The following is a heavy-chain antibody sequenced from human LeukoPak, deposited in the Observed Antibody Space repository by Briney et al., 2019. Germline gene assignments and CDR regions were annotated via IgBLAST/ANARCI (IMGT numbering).Heavy chain of an antibody. V-gene: IGHV5-51*01. CDR1: GYSFTSYW. D-gene: IGHD2-2*01. CDR3: ARLRGYCSSTSCPTGGWFDP. Sequence: GESLKISCKGSGYSFTSYWIGWVRQMPGKGLEWMGIIYPGDSDTRYSPSFQGQVTISADKSISTAYLQWSSLKASDTAMYYCARLRGYCSSTSCPTGGWFDPWGQGTLVTVSS. CDR2: IYPGDSDT. J-gene: IGHJ5*02.